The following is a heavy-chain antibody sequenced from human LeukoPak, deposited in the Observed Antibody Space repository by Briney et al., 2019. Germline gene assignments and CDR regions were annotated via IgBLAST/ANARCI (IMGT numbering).Heavy chain of an antibody. J-gene: IGHJ4*02. CDR3: ARGPGRVDY. Sequence: ASVKVSCKASGYTFTGYYMHWVRQAPGQGLEWMGWMNPNSGNTGYAQKFQGRVTMTRNTSISTAYMELSSLRSEDTAVYYCARGPGRVDYWGQGTLVTVSS. CDR1: GYTFTGYY. CDR2: MNPNSGNT. V-gene: IGHV1-8*02.